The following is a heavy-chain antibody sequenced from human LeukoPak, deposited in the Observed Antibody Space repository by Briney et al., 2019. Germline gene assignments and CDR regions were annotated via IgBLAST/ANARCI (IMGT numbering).Heavy chain of an antibody. V-gene: IGHV3-21*01. CDR2: ISSRSTYI. J-gene: IGHJ6*04. Sequence: GGSLRLSCAASGFTLTTYTINWVRQAPGKGLEWVSSISSRSTYIFYADSVKGRFTISRDNAKNSLYLQMNSLRAEDTAVYYCAELGITMIGGVWGKGTTVTISS. D-gene: IGHD3-10*02. CDR3: AELGITMIGGV. CDR1: GFTLTTYT.